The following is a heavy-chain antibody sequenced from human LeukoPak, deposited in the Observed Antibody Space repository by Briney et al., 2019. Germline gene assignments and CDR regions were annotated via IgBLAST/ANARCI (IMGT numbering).Heavy chain of an antibody. V-gene: IGHV1-46*01. CDR1: GYTFTSYY. D-gene: IGHD3-22*01. J-gene: IGHJ4*02. Sequence: ASVKVSCKASGYTFTSYYMHWVRQAPGQGLEWMGIINPSGGSTSYAQRFQGRVTMTRDTSTSTVYMELSSLRSEDTAVYYCATSVRGLRGPMIVVVISLDYWGQGTLVTVSS. CDR3: ATSVRGLRGPMIVVVISLDY. CDR2: INPSGGST.